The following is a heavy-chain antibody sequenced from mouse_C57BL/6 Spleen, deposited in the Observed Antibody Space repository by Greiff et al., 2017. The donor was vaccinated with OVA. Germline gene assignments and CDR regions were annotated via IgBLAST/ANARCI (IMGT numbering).Heavy chain of an antibody. D-gene: IGHD1-1*01. J-gene: IGHJ1*03. V-gene: IGHV5-17*01. Sequence: EVQGVESGGGLVKPGGSLKLSCAASGFTFSDYGMHWVRQAPEKGLEWVAYISSGSSTIYYADTVKGRFTISRDNAKNTLFLQMTSLRSEDTAMYYCARGEFITTVVDWYFDVWGTGTTVTVSS. CDR3: ARGEFITTVVDWYFDV. CDR1: GFTFSDYG. CDR2: ISSGSSTI.